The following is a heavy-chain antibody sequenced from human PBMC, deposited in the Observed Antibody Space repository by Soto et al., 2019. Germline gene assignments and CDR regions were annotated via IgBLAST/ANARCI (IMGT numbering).Heavy chain of an antibody. J-gene: IGHJ4*02. CDR2: IFSGGST. Sequence: EVQLVESGGGXXXXGGXXXLSCAASGFXXXXXYMSXXXXAXGKGLEWVSVIFSGGSTYYADSVKGRFTISRDNSKNMVYLQMNSLRVEDTAVYYCASGAGSAIFDYWGQGTLVTVSS. CDR1: GFXXXXXY. V-gene: IGHV3-66*01. CDR3: ASGAGSAIFDY. D-gene: IGHD6-19*01.